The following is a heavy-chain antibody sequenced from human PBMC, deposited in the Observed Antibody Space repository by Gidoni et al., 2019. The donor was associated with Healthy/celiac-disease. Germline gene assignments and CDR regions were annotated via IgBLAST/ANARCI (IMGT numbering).Heavy chain of an antibody. CDR2: INPSGGST. Sequence: QVQLVQSGAEVKKPGASVTVSCKASGYTFTSYYMHWVRQAPGQGLEWMGIINPSGGSTSYAQKFQGRVTMTRDTSTSTVYMELSSLRSEDTAVYYCARDAHISSSWYATHPVNYYYYGMDVWGQGTTVTVSS. V-gene: IGHV1-46*01. CDR1: GYTFTSYY. J-gene: IGHJ6*02. D-gene: IGHD6-13*01. CDR3: ARDAHISSSWYATHPVNYYYYGMDV.